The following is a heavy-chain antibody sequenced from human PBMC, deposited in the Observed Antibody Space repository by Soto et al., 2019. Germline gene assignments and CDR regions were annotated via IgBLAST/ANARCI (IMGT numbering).Heavy chain of an antibody. J-gene: IGHJ5*02. CDR1: GFTFTNYW. CDR2: INSDGTRT. CDR3: ATVATGSWDWFDP. V-gene: IGHV3-74*01. Sequence: EVQLVESGGGLVQPGGSLRLSCAASGFTFTNYWMHWVRQAPGKGLVWVSRINSDGTRTTYADSVRGRFTISRDNAKNTLYLQMNSLRAEDTAVYYCATVATGSWDWFDPWGQGTLVTVSS. D-gene: IGHD1-26*01.